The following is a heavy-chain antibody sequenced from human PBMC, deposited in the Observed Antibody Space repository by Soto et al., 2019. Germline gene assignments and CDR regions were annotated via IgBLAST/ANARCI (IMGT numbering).Heavy chain of an antibody. CDR1: GGSISTYY. J-gene: IGHJ5*02. CDR3: ARGECSSTSCYPGHTCFDP. CDR2: IHHSGSA. D-gene: IGHD2-2*01. V-gene: IGHV4-59*01. Sequence: QVQLQESGPGLVKPSETLSLTCTVSGGSISTYYWNWIRQPPGKGLEWIGYIHHSGSANYNPSLKGRVTISIDTSKSQFSLKLSSVTAADTAVYYCARGECSSTSCYPGHTCFDPWGQGTLVTVSS.